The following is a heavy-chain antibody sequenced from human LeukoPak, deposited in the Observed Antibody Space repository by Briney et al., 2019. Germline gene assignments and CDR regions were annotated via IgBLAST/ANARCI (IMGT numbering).Heavy chain of an antibody. V-gene: IGHV5-51*01. CDR3: ARPYDSGWTGFEY. J-gene: IGHJ4*02. Sequence: PGESLKISCKGSGYSFPSYWTAWVRQMPGKGLERMGIIYPGDSDTRYSPSFQGQVTISADKSISTAYLQWSSLKASDTAMYYCARPYDSGWTGFEYWGQGTLVTVSS. CDR2: IYPGDSDT. D-gene: IGHD6-19*01. CDR1: GYSFPSYW.